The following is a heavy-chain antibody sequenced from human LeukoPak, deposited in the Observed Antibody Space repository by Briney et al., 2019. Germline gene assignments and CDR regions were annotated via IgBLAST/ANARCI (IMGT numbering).Heavy chain of an antibody. CDR3: AREVRGNLDY. CDR2: ISYDGSNK. D-gene: IGHD2-15*01. CDR1: GFTFSNYA. Sequence: QSGRSLRLSCAASGFTFSNYALHWVRQSPGKGLEWVAVISYDGSNKFYADSVRGRFSISRDSSKNTLYLQINSLRSEDTAVYYCAREVRGNLDYWGQGTLVTVSS. J-gene: IGHJ4*02. V-gene: IGHV3-30*04.